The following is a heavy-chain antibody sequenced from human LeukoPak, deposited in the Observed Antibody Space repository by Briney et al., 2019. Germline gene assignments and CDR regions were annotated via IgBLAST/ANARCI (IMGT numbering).Heavy chain of an antibody. D-gene: IGHD3-10*01. V-gene: IGHV3-23*01. CDR1: GFTFSSYA. CDR3: ARDSGATKPGYYMDV. Sequence: GGSLRLSCAASGFTFSSYAMSWVRQAPGKGLEWVSAISGSGGSTYYADSVKGRFTISRDNSKNTLYLQMNSLRAEDTAVYYCARDSGATKPGYYMDVWGKGTTVTVSS. CDR2: ISGSGGST. J-gene: IGHJ6*03.